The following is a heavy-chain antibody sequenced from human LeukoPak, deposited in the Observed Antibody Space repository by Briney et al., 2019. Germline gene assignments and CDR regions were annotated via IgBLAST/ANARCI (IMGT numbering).Heavy chain of an antibody. J-gene: IGHJ4*02. CDR1: GFTFSSYA. CDR2: ISYDGSNK. Sequence: GGSLRLSCAASGFTFSSYAMHWVRQAPGEGLEWVAVISYDGSNKYYADSVKGRFTISRDNSKNTPYLQMNSLRAEDTAVYYCARDGGFDYWGQGTLVTVSS. CDR3: ARDGGFDY. V-gene: IGHV3-30-3*01. D-gene: IGHD3-16*01.